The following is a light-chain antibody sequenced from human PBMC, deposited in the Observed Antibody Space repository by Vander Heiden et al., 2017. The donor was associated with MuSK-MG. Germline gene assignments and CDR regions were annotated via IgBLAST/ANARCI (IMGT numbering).Light chain of an antibody. CDR1: SSTIGAGYD. CDR3: QSFDSSGSVV. CDR2: GNT. J-gene: IGLJ2*01. Sequence: SVLTQPPSVSGAPGQTVTISCTGNSSTIGAGYDVHWYQHSPAAALILLLFGNTNRPAAVPDLFSASTSGTAASLAITGLQVEEDADYFCQSFDSSGSVVFGGGTKLTVL. V-gene: IGLV1-40*01.